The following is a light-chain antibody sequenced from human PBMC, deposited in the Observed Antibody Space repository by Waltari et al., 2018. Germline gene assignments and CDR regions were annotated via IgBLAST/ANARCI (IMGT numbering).Light chain of an antibody. CDR3: QVWDRDTDHRV. CDR2: FDH. J-gene: IGLJ2*01. Sequence: SYVLTQPPSVSVAPGQTARIPCGGNNIGAKNGHWYQHKPGQAPMVVIYFDHDRPSGIPERFSGSNSGNTATLTISTVEAEDEADYYCQVWDRDTDHRVFGGGTKLTVL. CDR1: NIGAKN. V-gene: IGLV3-21*04.